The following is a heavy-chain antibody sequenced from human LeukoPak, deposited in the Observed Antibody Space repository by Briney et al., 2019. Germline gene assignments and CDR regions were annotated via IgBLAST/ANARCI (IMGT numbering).Heavy chain of an antibody. J-gene: IGHJ5*02. CDR1: GFTFSSYW. V-gene: IGHV3-23*01. Sequence: GGSLRLSCAASGFTFSSYWMSWVRQAPGKGLEWVSAISGSGGSTYYADSVKGRFTISRDNSKNTLYLQMNSLRAEDTAVYYCAKEKGCSSTSCHNWFDPWGQGTLVTVSS. CDR2: ISGSGGST. CDR3: AKEKGCSSTSCHNWFDP. D-gene: IGHD2-2*01.